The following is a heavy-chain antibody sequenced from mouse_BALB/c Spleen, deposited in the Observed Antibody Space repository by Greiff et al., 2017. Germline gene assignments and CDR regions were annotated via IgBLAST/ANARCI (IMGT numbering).Heavy chain of an antibody. J-gene: IGHJ1*01. V-gene: IGHV5-6*01. D-gene: IGHD2-5*01. CDR2: ISSGGSYT. CDR1: GFTFSSYG. CDR3: ARHPAYYRNLWYFDV. Sequence: EVKLVESGGDLVKPGGSLKLSCAASGFTFSSYGMSWVRQTPDKRLEWVATISSGGSYTYYPHSVKGRFTISRDNAKNTPYLQMSSLKSEDTAMYSGARHPAYYRNLWYFDVWGAGTTVTVSS.